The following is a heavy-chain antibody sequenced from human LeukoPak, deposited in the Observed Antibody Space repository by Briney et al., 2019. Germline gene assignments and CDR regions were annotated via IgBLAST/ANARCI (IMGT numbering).Heavy chain of an antibody. D-gene: IGHD6-19*01. CDR2: INTDGTVT. Sequence: GGSLRLSCAASGFSFSKYWMLWVRQAPGKGLEGVSRINTDGTVTTYADSVKGRFTVSRDNADNTMFLQMNSVRDEDTAVYYCASKQWLAPPPDSWGQGTPVTVSS. V-gene: IGHV3-74*01. CDR1: GFSFSKYW. J-gene: IGHJ4*02. CDR3: ASKQWLAPPPDS.